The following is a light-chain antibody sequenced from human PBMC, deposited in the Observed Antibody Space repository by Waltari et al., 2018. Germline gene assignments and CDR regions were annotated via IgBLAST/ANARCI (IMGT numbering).Light chain of an antibody. CDR1: QSVLHSSHNEHS. J-gene: IGKJ3*01. CDR2: WAS. CDR3: QQYYSTPFT. Sequence: DIVMTQSPDSLGVSLGERATINCKSSQSVLHSSHNEHSLTWYQQKPGQPPKLLIYWASTRESGVPDRFSGSGSGTDCTLTINSLQTEDVAVYYCQQYYSTPFTFGPGTKVDIK. V-gene: IGKV4-1*01.